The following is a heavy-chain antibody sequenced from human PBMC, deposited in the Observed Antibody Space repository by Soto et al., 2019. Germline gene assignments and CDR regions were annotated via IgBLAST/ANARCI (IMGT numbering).Heavy chain of an antibody. D-gene: IGHD3-16*01. CDR3: AMVDNYVTPTPQDV. J-gene: IGHJ6*02. Sequence: QVQLVQSGDEVRKPGSSVKVSCKASGYIFVNYGIAWVRQAPGQGLECMGWISPYSGKTHYASKVQGRLTMTTDTSRSTAYMDLGSLTSDDTAVYYCAMVDNYVTPTPQDVWGQGTTVTVSS. CDR1: GYIFVNYG. V-gene: IGHV1-18*01. CDR2: ISPYSGKT.